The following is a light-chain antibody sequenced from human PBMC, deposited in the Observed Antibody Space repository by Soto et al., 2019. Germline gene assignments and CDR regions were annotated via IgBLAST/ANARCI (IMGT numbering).Light chain of an antibody. Sequence: QSALTQPASVSGSPGQSITISCTGTSSDVGGYNYVSWYQQHPDKAPKLMIYDVSNRPSGVSNRFSGSKSGNTASLTIFGLQAEDEADYYCSSYTSISTVIFGGGTKLTVL. CDR1: SSDVGGYNY. V-gene: IGLV2-14*01. CDR3: SSYTSISTVI. CDR2: DVS. J-gene: IGLJ2*01.